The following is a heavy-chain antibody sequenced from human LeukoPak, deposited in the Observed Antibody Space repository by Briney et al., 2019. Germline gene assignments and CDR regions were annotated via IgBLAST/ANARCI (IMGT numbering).Heavy chain of an antibody. V-gene: IGHV3-30*04. Sequence: GGSLRLSCAASGFTFSSYAMHWVRQAPGKGLEWVAVISYDGSNKYYADSVKGRFTISRDNSKNTLYLQMNSLRAEDTAVYYCARDLVVAGTVGDYYYGMDVWGQGTTVTVSS. CDR3: ARDLVVAGTVGDYYYGMDV. D-gene: IGHD6-19*01. J-gene: IGHJ6*02. CDR1: GFTFSSYA. CDR2: ISYDGSNK.